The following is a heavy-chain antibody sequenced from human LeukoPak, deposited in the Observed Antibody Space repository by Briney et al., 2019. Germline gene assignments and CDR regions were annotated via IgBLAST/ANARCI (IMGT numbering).Heavy chain of an antibody. V-gene: IGHV3-9*01. J-gene: IGHJ4*02. CDR1: GFTFDDYA. D-gene: IGHD6-13*01. CDR3: AMGVAAAGTHFDY. Sequence: GGSLRLSCAASGFTFDDYAMHWVRQAPGKGLEWVSGISWNSGSIGYADSVKGRFTISRDNAKNSLYLQMNSLRAEDTAVYYCAMGVAAAGTHFDYWGQGTLVTVSS. CDR2: ISWNSGSI.